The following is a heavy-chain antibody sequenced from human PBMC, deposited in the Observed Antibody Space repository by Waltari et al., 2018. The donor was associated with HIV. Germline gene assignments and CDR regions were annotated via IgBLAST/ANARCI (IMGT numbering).Heavy chain of an antibody. Sequence: EVQLVESGGGLIQPGGSLRLSCAASGFPVRPNHMNWVRQAPGKGLEWVSLMYFGGTTFFADSVKGRFTISRDTIKNTMYLQMDSLRAEDTAVYYCARDPVDGSGSYRMDVWGQGTTVTVSS. D-gene: IGHD3-10*01. J-gene: IGHJ6*02. V-gene: IGHV3-53*01. CDR3: ARDPVDGSGSYRMDV. CDR1: GFPVRPNH. CDR2: MYFGGTT.